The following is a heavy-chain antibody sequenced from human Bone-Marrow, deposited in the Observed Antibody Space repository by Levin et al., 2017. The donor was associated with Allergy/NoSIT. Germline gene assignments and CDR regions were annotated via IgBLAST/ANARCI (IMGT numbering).Heavy chain of an antibody. CDR2: INWKSAII. J-gene: IGHJ4*02. D-gene: IGHD3-3*01. Sequence: GGSLRLSCAASGFSIGDFGMHWVRQVPGKGLQWVSGINWKSAIIGYADSVKGRFTISRDNAKNSLSLQMNSLRVEDTALYYCVRDKGDFWSGWPLQYWGQGALVTVSP. CDR3: VRDKGDFWSGWPLQY. CDR1: GFSIGDFG. V-gene: IGHV3-9*01.